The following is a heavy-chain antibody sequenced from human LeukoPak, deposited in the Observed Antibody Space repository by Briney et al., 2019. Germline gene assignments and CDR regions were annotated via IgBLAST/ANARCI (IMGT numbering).Heavy chain of an antibody. CDR2: ISSSSSYI. Sequence: PGGSLRLSCAASGFTFSSYAMSWVRRAPGKGLEWVSSISSSSSYIYYADSVKGRFTISRDNAKNSLYLQMNSLRAEDTAVYYCASRQLNPLKRDFDYWGQGTLVTVSS. V-gene: IGHV3-21*01. CDR3: ASRQLNPLKRDFDY. CDR1: GFTFSSYA. J-gene: IGHJ4*02. D-gene: IGHD6-6*01.